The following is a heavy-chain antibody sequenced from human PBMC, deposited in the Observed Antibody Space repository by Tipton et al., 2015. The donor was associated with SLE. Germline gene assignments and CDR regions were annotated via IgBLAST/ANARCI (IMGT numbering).Heavy chain of an antibody. CDR3: ASSGLESDQDYYYYMDV. Sequence: TLSLTCAVSGYSISSGYYWGWIRQPPGKGLEWIGYIYYSGSTNYNPSLKSRVTISVDTSKNQFSLKLSSVTAADTAVYYCASSGLESDQDYYYYMDVWGKASAVTVSS. CDR1: GYSISSGYY. V-gene: IGHV4-61*01. J-gene: IGHJ6*03. D-gene: IGHD1-1*01. CDR2: IYYSGST.